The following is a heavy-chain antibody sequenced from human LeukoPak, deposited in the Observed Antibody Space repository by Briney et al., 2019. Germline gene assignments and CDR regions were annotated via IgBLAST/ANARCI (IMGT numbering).Heavy chain of an antibody. CDR2: VYHSGSP. CDR3: ARVCRAEQQPQPAQDY. V-gene: IGHV4-4*02. J-gene: IGHJ4*02. D-gene: IGHD6-13*01. CDR1: GGSISSNNW. Sequence: PSGTLSLTCAVSGGSISSNNWWGWVRQPPGKGLEWIGEVYHSGSPNYNPSLKSRVTISVDKSRNHFSLNLSSVTAADTAVYYCARVCRAEQQPQPAQDYWGQGTLVTVSS.